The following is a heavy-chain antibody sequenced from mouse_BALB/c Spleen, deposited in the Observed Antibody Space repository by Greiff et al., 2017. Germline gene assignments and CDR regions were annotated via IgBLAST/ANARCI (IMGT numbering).Heavy chain of an antibody. CDR1: GFDFSRYW. CDR2: INPDSSTI. Sequence: EVKVIESGGGLVQPGGSLKLSCAASGFDFSRYWMSWVRQAPGKGLEWIGEINPDSSTINYTPSLKDKFIISRDNAKNTLYLQMSKVRSEDTALYYCARQDYYGSSYGFAYWGQGTLVTVSA. V-gene: IGHV4-1*02. D-gene: IGHD1-1*01. J-gene: IGHJ3*01. CDR3: ARQDYYGSSYGFAY.